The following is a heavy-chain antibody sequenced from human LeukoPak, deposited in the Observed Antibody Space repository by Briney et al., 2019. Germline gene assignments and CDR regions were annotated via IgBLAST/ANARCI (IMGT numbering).Heavy chain of an antibody. CDR2: IYYSGST. CDR1: GGSISSYY. CDR3: ARHFVDSGSSNFDY. V-gene: IGHV4-59*08. Sequence: SETLSLTCTGSGGSISSYYWSWIRQPPGKGVECIGYIYYSGSTNNNPSLKSRVTISVDTSKNQFSLKLNSVTAADTAVYYCARHFVDSGSSNFDYWGQGTLVTVSS. D-gene: IGHD1-26*01. J-gene: IGHJ4*02.